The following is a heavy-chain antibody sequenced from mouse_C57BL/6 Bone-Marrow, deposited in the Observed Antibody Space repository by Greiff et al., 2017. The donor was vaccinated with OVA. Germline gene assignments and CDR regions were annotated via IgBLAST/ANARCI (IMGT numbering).Heavy chain of an antibody. CDR2: IDPENGAT. D-gene: IGHD2-5*01. J-gene: IGHJ2*01. V-gene: IGHV14-4*01. CDR1: GFTINDDY. Sequence: VQLQQSGAELVRPGASVKLSCTASGFTINDDYMHWVKQRPDQGLEWIGGIDPENGATEYDSKFKGQATLTADTSPNTAYLQLSSLTSEDTAVYDCTSSNYVNYFDYWGQGTTLTVSS. CDR3: TSSNYVNYFDY.